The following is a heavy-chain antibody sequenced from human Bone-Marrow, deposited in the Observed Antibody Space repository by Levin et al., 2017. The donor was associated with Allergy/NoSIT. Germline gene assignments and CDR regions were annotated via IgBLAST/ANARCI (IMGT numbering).Heavy chain of an antibody. CDR3: AKDQWGPTAGTFNTFDY. Sequence: PGGSLRLSCAALGFTFRSSGMHWVRQTPGKGLEWVASLSHDGNNKNYADSVRGRFIISRDTSKNTLFLQMNGLRSEDTALYFCAKDQWGPTAGTFNTFDYWGQGTLVTVSS. CDR1: GFTFRSSG. D-gene: IGHD1-1*01. CDR2: LSHDGNNK. V-gene: IGHV3-30*18. J-gene: IGHJ4*02.